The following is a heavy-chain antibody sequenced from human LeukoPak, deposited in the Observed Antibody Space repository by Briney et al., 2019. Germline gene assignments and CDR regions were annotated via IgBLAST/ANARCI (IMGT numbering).Heavy chain of an antibody. V-gene: IGHV4-38-2*02. J-gene: IGHJ4*02. CDR3: ARDKDYYDSSGYLY. CDR1: SFSISSGYY. Sequence: PSETLSLTCSVSSFSISSGYYWGWIRKPQGKGLEWIGSVYHSGSTYYNPSLKSRVTISVHTSKTQFSLKLKSVAAADTAVYYCARDKDYYDSSGYLYWGQGILVTVSS. D-gene: IGHD3-22*01. CDR2: VYHSGST.